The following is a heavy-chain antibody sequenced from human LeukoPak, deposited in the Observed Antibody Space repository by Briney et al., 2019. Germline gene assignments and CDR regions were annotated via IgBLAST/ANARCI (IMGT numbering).Heavy chain of an antibody. CDR3: ASWETPLGATTDYFDY. V-gene: IGHV1-2*02. Sequence: ASVKVSCKASGYTFTGYYIHWVRQAPGQGLEWMGWINPNSGGTNYAQKFQGRVTMTRDTSISTAYMELSRLRSDDTAVYYCASWETPLGATTDYFDYWGQGTLVTVSS. J-gene: IGHJ4*02. CDR2: INPNSGGT. D-gene: IGHD1-26*01. CDR1: GYTFTGYY.